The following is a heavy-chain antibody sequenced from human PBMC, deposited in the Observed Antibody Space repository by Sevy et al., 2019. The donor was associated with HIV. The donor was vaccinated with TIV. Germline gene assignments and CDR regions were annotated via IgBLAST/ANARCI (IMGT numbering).Heavy chain of an antibody. CDR1: GFTFSSYA. J-gene: IGHJ5*02. Sequence: GGSLRLSCAASGFTFSSYAMHWVRQAPGKGLEWVAVISYDGSNKYYADSVKGRFTISRDNSKNTLYLQMNSLRAEDTALYYCARGTPAFCTGGVCFNWFDPWGQGTLVTVSS. CDR2: ISYDGSNK. V-gene: IGHV3-30*04. CDR3: ARGTPAFCTGGVCFNWFDP. D-gene: IGHD2-8*02.